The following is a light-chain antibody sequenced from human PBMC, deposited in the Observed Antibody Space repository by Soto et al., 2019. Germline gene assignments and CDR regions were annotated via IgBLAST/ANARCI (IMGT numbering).Light chain of an antibody. J-gene: IGKJ1*01. Sequence: EIVLTLSPGTLSLSPGERATLSCRASQSVSSSYLAWYQQKPGQAPRLLTYGASSRATGIPDRFSGSGSGTDFTLTISRLEPEDFAVYFCQQYGSSPRTFGQGTKVDIK. V-gene: IGKV3-20*01. CDR1: QSVSSSY. CDR2: GAS. CDR3: QQYGSSPRT.